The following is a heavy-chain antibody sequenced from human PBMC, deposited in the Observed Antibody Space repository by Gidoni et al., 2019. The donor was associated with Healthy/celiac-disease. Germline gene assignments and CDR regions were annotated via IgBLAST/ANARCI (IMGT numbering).Heavy chain of an antibody. CDR2: ISSSSSYI. D-gene: IGHD2-2*01. J-gene: IGHJ6*02. CDR1: GLSFSSYC. CDR3: ARDPQYCSSTSCPSGGMDV. V-gene: IGHV3-21*01. Sequence: EVQLLESGGGLVKPGGSLRLSCAASGLSFSSYCRTWVRQAPGKGLEWVSSISSSSSYIYYAASVKGRFTISRDNAKNSLYLQMNSLRAEDTAVYYCARDPQYCSSTSCPSGGMDVWGQGTTVTVSS.